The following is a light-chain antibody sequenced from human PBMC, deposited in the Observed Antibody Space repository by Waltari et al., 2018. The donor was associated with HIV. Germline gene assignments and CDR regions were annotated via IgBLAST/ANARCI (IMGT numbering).Light chain of an antibody. Sequence: DIMLTQSPDSLAVSLGERAIITCRSSQSVLYGPDNVHYLTWYQQKAGQPPKVLFYWASIRASGVPDRFSASGSGTHFTLTITSLQAEDVATYYCHQYFTTFWTFGRGTRVEI. CDR1: QSVLYGPDNVHY. CDR3: HQYFTTFWT. J-gene: IGKJ1*01. CDR2: WAS. V-gene: IGKV4-1*01.